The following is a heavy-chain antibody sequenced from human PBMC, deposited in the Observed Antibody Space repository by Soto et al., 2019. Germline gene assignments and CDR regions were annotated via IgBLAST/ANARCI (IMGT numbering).Heavy chain of an antibody. Sequence: GVSLRLSCAVAGYTFGNHWMHWVRQAPGKELEWVSRMKRDGGIINCAASVKGRFTVSRDNAKNTLYLQMNRMRVDDTAVYYCATAEVDYWGPGTLVTVSS. CDR3: ATAEVDY. V-gene: IGHV3-74*01. J-gene: IGHJ4*02. CDR2: MKRDGGII. CDR1: GYTFGNHW.